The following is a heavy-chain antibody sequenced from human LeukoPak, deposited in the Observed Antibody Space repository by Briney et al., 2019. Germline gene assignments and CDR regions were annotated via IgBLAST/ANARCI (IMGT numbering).Heavy chain of an antibody. J-gene: IGHJ4*02. CDR1: GYTLTSYG. V-gene: IGHV1-18*01. Sequence: GASVTVSCKASGYTLTSYGISWVRQAPGQGLEWMGWINAYNGNTNYAQKLQGRVTMTTDTSTSTAYMELRSLRSDDTAVYYCAREGGIAAAGTVDYWGQGTLVTVSS. CDR3: AREGGIAAAGTVDY. CDR2: INAYNGNT. D-gene: IGHD6-13*01.